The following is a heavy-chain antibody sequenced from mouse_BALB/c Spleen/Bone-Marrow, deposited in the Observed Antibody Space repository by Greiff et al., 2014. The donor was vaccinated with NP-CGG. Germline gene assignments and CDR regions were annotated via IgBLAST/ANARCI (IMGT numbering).Heavy chain of an antibody. CDR3: ARDGTGPFPY. J-gene: IGHJ3*01. CDR2: ITTYSANA. V-gene: IGHV1-67*01. D-gene: IGHD3-3*01. CDR1: GYTFTDYA. Sequence: VQLQQSGPELARPGESVKISCKGSGYTFTDYAMHWVKQSHAKSLEWIGVITTYSANAKYNQKFKGKATMTVDKSSSTAYLELARLTSEDSDIYYCARDGTGPFPYWGQGTLVTVSA.